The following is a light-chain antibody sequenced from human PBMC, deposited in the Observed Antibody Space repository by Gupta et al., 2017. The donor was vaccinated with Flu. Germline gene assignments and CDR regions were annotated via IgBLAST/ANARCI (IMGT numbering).Light chain of an antibody. CDR3: GTWDGSLSTDV. CDR1: SSNIGNTY. V-gene: IGLV1-51*02. CDR2: ENN. Sequence: SSSNIGNTYVSWYQQLPGTAPKLLIYENNKRPSGIPDRFSGSKSGTSAALGITGLQTGDEADYYCGTWDGSLSTDVVGTGTKVTVL. J-gene: IGLJ1*01.